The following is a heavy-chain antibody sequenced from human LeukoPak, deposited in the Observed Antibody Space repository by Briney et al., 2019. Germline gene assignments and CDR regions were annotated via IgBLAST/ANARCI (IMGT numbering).Heavy chain of an antibody. V-gene: IGHV4-59*08. CDR1: GGSISSYY. D-gene: IGHD5-24*01. J-gene: IGHJ4*02. CDR3: ARGARAGYNLEPFDN. Sequence: SETLSLTGTVSGGSISSYYWSWIRQPPGKGLEWIGYIYNSGSTKYNPSLKSRVTISVDTSKNQISLKLSSVTAADTAVYYCARGARAGYNLEPFDNWGQGTLVTVSS. CDR2: IYNSGST.